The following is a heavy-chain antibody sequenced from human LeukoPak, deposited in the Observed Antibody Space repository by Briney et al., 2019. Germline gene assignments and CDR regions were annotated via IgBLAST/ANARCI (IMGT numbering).Heavy chain of an antibody. CDR3: ARGFTYYYGSGAPDYYMDV. CDR1: GFSFISYG. CDR2: INWNGGST. J-gene: IGHJ6*03. V-gene: IGHV3-20*04. Sequence: GGSLRLSCAASGFSFISYGMSWVRQAPGKGLEWVSGINWNGGSTGYADSVKGRFTISRDNAKNSLYLQMNSLRAEDTALYYCARGFTYYYGSGAPDYYMDVWGKGTTVTVSS. D-gene: IGHD3-10*01.